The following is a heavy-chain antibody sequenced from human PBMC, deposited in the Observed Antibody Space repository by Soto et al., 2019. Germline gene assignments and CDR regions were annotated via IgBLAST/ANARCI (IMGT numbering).Heavy chain of an antibody. D-gene: IGHD2-21*02. CDR3: ARSAIPRGGWLRH. J-gene: IGHJ4*02. CDR2: IYASGST. V-gene: IGHV4-4*07. CDR1: GDSLSTYY. Sequence: SETLSLPCNVSGDSLSTYYWSWIRQPAGKGLEWIGRIYASGSTNYNPSLKGRVSMSVDTSKKQFSLKMVSVTAADTAMYYCARSAIPRGGWLRHGGQGVLVTVSS.